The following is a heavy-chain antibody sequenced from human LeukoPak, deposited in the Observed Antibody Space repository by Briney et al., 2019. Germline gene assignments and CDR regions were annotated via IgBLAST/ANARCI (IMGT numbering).Heavy chain of an antibody. D-gene: IGHD2-15*01. CDR3: AKRVVAATNPGIYYFDY. CDR2: ISYDGSNK. CDR1: GFTFSSYA. Sequence: GGSLRLSCAASGFTFSSYAMHWVRQAPGKGLEWVAVISYDGSNKYYADSVKGRFTISRDNSKNTLYLQMNSLRAEDTAVYYCAKRVVAATNPGIYYFDYWGQGTLVTVSS. J-gene: IGHJ4*02. V-gene: IGHV3-30-3*02.